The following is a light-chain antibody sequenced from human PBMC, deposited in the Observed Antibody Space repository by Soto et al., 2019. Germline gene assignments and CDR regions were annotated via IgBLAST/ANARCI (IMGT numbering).Light chain of an antibody. CDR1: ETVLKK. CDR3: QQYYGSPSWYS. J-gene: IGKJ2*01. V-gene: IGKV3D-15*03. CDR2: GAS. Sequence: DTVLTQSPVTLSVSPGDSAIFYCRASETVLKKLAWYQQKPGQPPRLLIYGASIRATGIPDRFAGDGSGTDFTLTINILHSEDFGFYYCQQYYGSPSWYSFGQGTQLEI.